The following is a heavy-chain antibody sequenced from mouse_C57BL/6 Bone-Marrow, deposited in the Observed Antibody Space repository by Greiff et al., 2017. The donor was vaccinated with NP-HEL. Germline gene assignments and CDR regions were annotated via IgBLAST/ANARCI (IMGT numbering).Heavy chain of an antibody. J-gene: IGHJ1*03. D-gene: IGHD1-1*01. CDR3: ARSITTVVALHWYFDV. V-gene: IGHV14-2*01. CDR2: IDPEDGET. CDR1: GFNIKDCY. Sequence: VQLKESGAELVKPGASVKLSCTASGFNIKDCYMHWVKQRTEQGLEWIGRIDPEDGETKYAPKFQGKATITADTSSNTAYLQLSSLTSEDTAVYYCARSITTVVALHWYFDVWGTGTTVTVSS.